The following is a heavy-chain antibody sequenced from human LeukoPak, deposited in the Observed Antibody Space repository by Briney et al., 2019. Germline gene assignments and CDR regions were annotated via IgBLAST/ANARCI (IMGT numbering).Heavy chain of an antibody. CDR2: INHSGST. V-gene: IGHV4-34*01. CDR3: ARKGITIFGVVKGLDY. CDR1: GGSISSYY. Sequence: KPSGTLSLTCTVSGGSISSYYWSWIRQPPGKGLEWIGEINHSGSTNYNPSLKSRVTISVDTSKNQFSLKLSSVTAADTAVYYCARKGITIFGVVKGLDYWGQGTLVTVSS. D-gene: IGHD3-3*01. J-gene: IGHJ4*02.